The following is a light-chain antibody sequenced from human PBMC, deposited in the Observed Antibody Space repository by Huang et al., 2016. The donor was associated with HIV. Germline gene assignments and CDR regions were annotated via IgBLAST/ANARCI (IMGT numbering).Light chain of an antibody. Sequence: DIVMTQSSLSLPVTPGEPASISCWSSQSLLHSNGYNYLDWSVLKPGQSPPVQIDLRANRASVLPDRFSGSGSGTDFTQQISRVEAEDVGVYYCMQGLHPPYTFGQGTKLEIK. V-gene: IGKV2-28*01. J-gene: IGKJ2*01. CDR1: QSLLHSNGYNY. CDR3: MQGLHPPYT. CDR2: LRA.